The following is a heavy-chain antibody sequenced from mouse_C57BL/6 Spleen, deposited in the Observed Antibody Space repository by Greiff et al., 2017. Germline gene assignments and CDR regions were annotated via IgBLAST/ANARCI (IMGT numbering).Heavy chain of an antibody. CDR2: SYWDDDK. D-gene: IGHD1-1*01. CDR3: ARWDYGSSLYAMDY. J-gene: IGHJ4*01. Sequence: QVTLKVSGPGILQSSPTLSLSCSFSGFSLSTSGMGVSWLRQPSGKGLEWLAHSYWDDDKRYNPFLKSRLTNSKDTSRNPVFLKITRVDTADTATYYCARWDYGSSLYAMDYWGQGTSVTVSS. V-gene: IGHV8-12*01. CDR1: GFSLSTSGMG.